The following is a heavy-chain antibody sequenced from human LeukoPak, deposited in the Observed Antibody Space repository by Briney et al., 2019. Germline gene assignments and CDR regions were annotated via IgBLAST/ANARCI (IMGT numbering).Heavy chain of an antibody. J-gene: IGHJ4*02. CDR2: IYYSGST. CDR3: ARVDYDSSGYFDF. D-gene: IGHD3-22*01. Sequence: PSETLSLTCTVSGGSISTYYWSWIRQPPGKGLEWIGFIYYSGSTNYNPSLKSRVTISVDTSKNHFSLTLYSVIAADTAVYYCARVDYDSSGYFDFWGQGTLVTVSS. CDR1: GGSISTYY. V-gene: IGHV4-59*01.